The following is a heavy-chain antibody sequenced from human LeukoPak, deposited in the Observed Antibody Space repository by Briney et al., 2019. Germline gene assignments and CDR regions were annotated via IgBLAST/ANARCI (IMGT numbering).Heavy chain of an antibody. CDR2: INHSGST. J-gene: IGHJ5*02. Sequence: SETLSLTCAVYGGSFSGYYWSWIRQPPGKGLEWIGEINHSGSTNYNQSLKSRVTISVDTSKNQFSLKLSSVTAADTAGYYCARGLLLRETYYDFWSGLKGFDPWGQGTLVTVSS. CDR1: GGSFSGYY. V-gene: IGHV4-34*01. D-gene: IGHD3-3*01. CDR3: ARGLLLRETYYDFWSGLKGFDP.